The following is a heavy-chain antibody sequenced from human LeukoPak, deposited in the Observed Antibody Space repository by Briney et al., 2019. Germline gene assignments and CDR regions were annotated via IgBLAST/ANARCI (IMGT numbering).Heavy chain of an antibody. V-gene: IGHV1-18*01. D-gene: IGHD6-13*01. CDR3: ARAYSSTWYGDY. CDR1: AYSFTRYG. Sequence: ASVKVSCKASAYSFTRYGFSWVRQAPGQGLEWMGWISAYNGHTNYVQNFQGRVTMTTDTSTSTAYMVLRSLRSDDTAVYFCARAYSSTWYGDYWGQGTLVTVSS. J-gene: IGHJ4*02. CDR2: ISAYNGHT.